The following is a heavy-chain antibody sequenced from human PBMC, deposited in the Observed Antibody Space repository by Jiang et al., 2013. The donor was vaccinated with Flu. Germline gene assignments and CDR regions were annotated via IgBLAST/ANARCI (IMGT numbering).Heavy chain of an antibody. CDR2: ISWNSGSI. V-gene: IGHV3-9*01. D-gene: IGHD3-22*01. CDR3: AKGAIVVVYSYFDY. J-gene: IGHJ4*02. Sequence: WVSGISWNSGSIGYADSVKGRFTISRDNAKNSLYLQMNSLRAEDTALYYCAKGAIVVVYSYFDYWGQGTLVTVSS.